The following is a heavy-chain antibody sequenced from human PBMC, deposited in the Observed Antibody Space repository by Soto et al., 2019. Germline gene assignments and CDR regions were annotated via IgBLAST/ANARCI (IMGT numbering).Heavy chain of an antibody. J-gene: IGHJ3*02. Sequence: ASVKVSCKASGYTFTSYYMHWVRQAPGQGLEWMGIINPSGGSTSYAQKFQGRVTMTRDTSTSTVYMELSSLRSEDTAVYYCARGRVLRYFDWLFALDAFDIWGQGTMVTVSS. CDR1: GYTFTSYY. V-gene: IGHV1-46*01. CDR3: ARGRVLRYFDWLFALDAFDI. CDR2: INPSGGST. D-gene: IGHD3-9*01.